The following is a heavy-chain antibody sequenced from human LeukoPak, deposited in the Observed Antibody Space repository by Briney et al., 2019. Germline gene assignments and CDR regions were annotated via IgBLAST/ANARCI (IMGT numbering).Heavy chain of an antibody. CDR2: IRYDGSNK. D-gene: IGHD1-26*01. J-gene: IGHJ4*02. V-gene: IGHV3-30*02. CDR3: AKPSYRVGATGAFDY. CDR1: GFTFSSYG. Sequence: PGGSLRLSCAASGFTFSSYGMHWVRQAPGQGLEWVAFIRYDGSNKYYADSVKGRFTISRDNSKNTLYLQMNSLRAEDTAVYYCAKPSYRVGATGAFDYWGQGTLVTVSS.